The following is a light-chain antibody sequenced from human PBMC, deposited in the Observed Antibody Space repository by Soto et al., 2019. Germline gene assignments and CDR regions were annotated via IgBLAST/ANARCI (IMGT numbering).Light chain of an antibody. CDR1: QSVSSSY. J-gene: IGKJ1*01. V-gene: IGKV3-20*01. CDR2: GAS. Sequence: EIVLTQSPGTLSLSPGERATLSCRASQSVSSSYLAWYQQKPGQAPRLLIYGASSRATGIPDRFSGSGSGTDFTLTISRLEPEDSAVYYCQQYGSSPHTFGQGTKVEIK. CDR3: QQYGSSPHT.